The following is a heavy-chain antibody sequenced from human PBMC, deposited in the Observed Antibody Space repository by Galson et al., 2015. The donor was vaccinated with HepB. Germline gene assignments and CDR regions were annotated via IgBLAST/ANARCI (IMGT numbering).Heavy chain of an antibody. D-gene: IGHD3-9*01. CDR1: GFTFTSYA. V-gene: IGHV3-23*01. CDR3: AKDPDILTGYYTVFDY. CDR2: ISGSGDTI. J-gene: IGHJ4*02. Sequence: SLRLSCAASGFTFTSYAMSWVRQAPGKGLEWVSLISGSGDTIYYADSVKGRFTISRDNSNNTLYLQMNSLRVEDTAVYYCAKDPDILTGYYTVFDYWGQGTLVTVSS.